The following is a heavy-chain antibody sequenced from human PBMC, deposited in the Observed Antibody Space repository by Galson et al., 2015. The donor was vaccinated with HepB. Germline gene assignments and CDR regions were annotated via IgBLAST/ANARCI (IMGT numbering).Heavy chain of an antibody. V-gene: IGHV2-26*01. J-gene: IGHJ6*03. D-gene: IGHD3-22*01. Sequence: PALVKPTQTLTLTCTVSEFSLSNARMGVSWIRQPPGKALEWLAHIFSNDEKSYSTSLKSRLTISKDTSESQVVLTMTNMDPVDTATYYCARIDGGYYESSAYPYYYYFYYMDVWGEGTTVTVSS. CDR2: IFSNDEK. CDR1: EFSLSNARMG. CDR3: ARIDGGYYESSAYPYYYYFYYMDV.